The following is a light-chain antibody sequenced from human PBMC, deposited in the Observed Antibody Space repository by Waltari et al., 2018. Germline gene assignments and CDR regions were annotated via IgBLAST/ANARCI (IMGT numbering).Light chain of an antibody. Sequence: QSALTQPPSVSGSPGQSVTISCTGTSRDVGNYNRVSWYQQPPGTAPKLMIYEVSYRPSGVPDRFSGSKSGNTASLTISGLQAEDEADYYCSSYTSSNTWVFGGGTKLTVL. CDR1: SRDVGNYNR. J-gene: IGLJ3*02. CDR2: EVS. CDR3: SSYTSSNTWV. V-gene: IGLV2-18*02.